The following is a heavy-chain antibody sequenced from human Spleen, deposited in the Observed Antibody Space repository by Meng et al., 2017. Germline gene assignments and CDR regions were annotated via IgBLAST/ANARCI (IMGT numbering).Heavy chain of an antibody. D-gene: IGHD3-10*01. CDR2: INPSGGST. J-gene: IGHJ4*02. CDR1: GYTFTSYY. Sequence: ASVKVSCKASGYTFTSYYMHWVRQAPGQGLEWMGIINPSGGSTSYAQKFQGRVTMTRDTSTSTVYMELSSLRAEDTAVYYCARVVGPAYYYGSGSYRHWGQGTLVTVSS. CDR3: ARVVGPAYYYGSGSYRH. V-gene: IGHV1-46*01.